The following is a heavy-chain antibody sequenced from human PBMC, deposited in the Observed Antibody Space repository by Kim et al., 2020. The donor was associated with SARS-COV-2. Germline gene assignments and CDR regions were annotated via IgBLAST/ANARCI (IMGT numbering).Heavy chain of an antibody. CDR1: GDSVSSNSAA. J-gene: IGHJ5*02. D-gene: IGHD6-19*01. CDR2: TYYRSKWYN. V-gene: IGHV6-1*01. CDR3: ARDRAVAGTGVGWFDP. Sequence: SQTLSLTCAISGDSVSSNSAAWNWIRQSPSRGLEWLGRTYYRSKWYNDYAVSVKSRITINPDTSKNQFSLQLNSVTPEDTAVYYCARDRAVAGTGVGWFDPWGQGTLVTVSS.